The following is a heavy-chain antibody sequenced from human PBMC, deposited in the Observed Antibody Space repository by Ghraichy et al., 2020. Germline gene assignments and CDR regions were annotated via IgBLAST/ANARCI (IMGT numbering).Heavy chain of an antibody. CDR3: ARHGSRVSGILEHWYFDL. D-gene: IGHD2-21*02. CDR1: GASITSENFY. V-gene: IGHV4-39*01. CDR2: IYTSGNT. Sequence: SETLSLTCNVSGASITSENFYWGWIRQPPGKGLEWIGTIYTSGNTYYNPSLKSRISFSVDTSKNHFSLKLSSVTAADTAVYHCARHGSRVSGILEHWYFDLWGRGTLVTVSS. J-gene: IGHJ2*01.